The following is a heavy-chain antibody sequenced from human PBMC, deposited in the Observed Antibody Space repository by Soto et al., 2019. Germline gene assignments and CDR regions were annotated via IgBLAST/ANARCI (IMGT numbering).Heavy chain of an antibody. CDR2: ISGSGGST. D-gene: IGHD3-3*01. Sequence: PGGSLRLSCAASGFTFSSYAMSWVRQAPGKGLEWVSAISGSGGSTYYADSVKGRFTISRDNSKNTLYLRMNSLRAEDTAVYYCAHTIFGVVIHYYYYYGMDVWGQGTTVTVSS. CDR1: GFTFSSYA. CDR3: AHTIFGVVIHYYYYYGMDV. V-gene: IGHV3-23*01. J-gene: IGHJ6*02.